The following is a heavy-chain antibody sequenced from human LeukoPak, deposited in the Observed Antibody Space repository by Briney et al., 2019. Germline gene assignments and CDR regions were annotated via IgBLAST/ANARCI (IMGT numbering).Heavy chain of an antibody. CDR1: GFTFSSYW. D-gene: IGHD1-26*01. CDR3: ARDSSGATSRDSNWFDP. V-gene: IGHV3-74*01. Sequence: PGGSLRLSCAASGFTFSSYWMHWVRQAPGKGLVWVSRINSDGSSTSYADSVKGRFTISRDNAKNTLYLQMNSLRAEDTAVYYCARDSSGATSRDSNWFDPWGQGTLVTVSS. CDR2: INSDGSST. J-gene: IGHJ5*02.